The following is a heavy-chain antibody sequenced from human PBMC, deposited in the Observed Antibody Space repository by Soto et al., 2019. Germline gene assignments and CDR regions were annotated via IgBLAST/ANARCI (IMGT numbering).Heavy chain of an antibody. CDR1: GGTFSSYA. Sequence: QVQLVQSGAEVKKPGSSVKVSCKASGGTFSSYAISWVRQAPGXGXXXMGGIIPIFGTANYAQKFQGRVTITADESTSTAYMELSSLRSEDTAVYYCARAGIAVAGTGWWDFWGQGTLVTVSS. CDR3: ARAGIAVAGTGWWDF. J-gene: IGHJ4*02. CDR2: IIPIFGTA. V-gene: IGHV1-69*01. D-gene: IGHD6-19*01.